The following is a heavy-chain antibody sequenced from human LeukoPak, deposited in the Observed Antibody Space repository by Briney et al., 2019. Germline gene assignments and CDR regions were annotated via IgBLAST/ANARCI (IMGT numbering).Heavy chain of an antibody. Sequence: GGSLRLSCVVSGFTFDNFAMHWVRQPLGKGLGWVAVISHDGRTKYYADSMKGRITISRDNSKNTLFLQMNNLRSEDTAVYFCARPSPPGDGYNPPDHWGQGTLVTVSS. CDR3: ARPSPPGDGYNPPDH. CDR2: ISHDGRTK. D-gene: IGHD5-24*01. CDR1: GFTFDNFA. V-gene: IGHV3-30*04. J-gene: IGHJ4*02.